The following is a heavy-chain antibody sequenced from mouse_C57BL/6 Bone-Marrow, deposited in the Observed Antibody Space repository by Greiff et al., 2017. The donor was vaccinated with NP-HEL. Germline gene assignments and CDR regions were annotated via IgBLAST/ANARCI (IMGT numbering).Heavy chain of an antibody. V-gene: IGHV1-82*01. CDR2: IYPGDGDT. D-gene: IGHD1-1*01. CDR3: ARPYGSSFHWYFDV. J-gene: IGHJ1*03. CDR1: GYAFSSSW. Sequence: QVQLQQSGPELVKPGASVKISCTASGYAFSSSWMNWVKQRPGKGLEWIGRIYPGDGDTNYNGKFTGKATLTADKSSSTAYMQLRSLTSEDSAVYFCARPYGSSFHWYFDVWGTGTTVTVSS.